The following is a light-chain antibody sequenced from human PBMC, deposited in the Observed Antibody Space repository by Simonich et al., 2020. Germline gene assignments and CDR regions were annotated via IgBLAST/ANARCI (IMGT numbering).Light chain of an antibody. CDR3: QQYYSTPPYT. J-gene: IGKJ2*01. Sequence: DIVMTQYPDSLAVSLGERATINCKSSQSVLYSSNNKNYLAWYQKKPGQPPKLLIYWSSTRDSGVPDRFSGSGSGTDFTLTISSLQAEDVAVYYCQQYYSTPPYTFGQGTKLEIK. CDR1: QSVLYSSNNKNY. CDR2: WSS. V-gene: IGKV4-1*01.